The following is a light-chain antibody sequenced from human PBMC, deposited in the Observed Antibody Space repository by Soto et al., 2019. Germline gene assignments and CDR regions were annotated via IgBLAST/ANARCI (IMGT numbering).Light chain of an antibody. CDR2: GAS. Sequence: DIVMTQSPDSLAVSLGERATLSCRASQSVSRNLAWYQQKPGQAPRLLIYGASTRATGIPARFSGSGSGTEFTLTISSLQSEDFAVYYCQQYNNWPPITFGQGTRLEIK. CDR3: QQYNNWPPIT. V-gene: IGKV3-15*01. J-gene: IGKJ5*01. CDR1: QSVSRN.